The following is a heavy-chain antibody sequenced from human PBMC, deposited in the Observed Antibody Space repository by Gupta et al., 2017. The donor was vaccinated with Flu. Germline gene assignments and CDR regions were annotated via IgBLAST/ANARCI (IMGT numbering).Heavy chain of an antibody. Sequence: APGKGLEWIREINHSGSTNYNPALKSRVTISVDTSKNQFSLKLSSVTAADTAVYYCAGGGLEWLLPSHVFDYWGQGTLVTVSS. D-gene: IGHD3-3*01. CDR3: AGGGLEWLLPSHVFDY. J-gene: IGHJ4*02. CDR2: INHSGST. V-gene: IGHV4-34*01.